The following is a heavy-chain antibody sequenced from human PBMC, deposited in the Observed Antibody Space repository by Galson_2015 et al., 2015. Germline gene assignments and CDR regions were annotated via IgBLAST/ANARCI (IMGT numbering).Heavy chain of an antibody. CDR2: ISSSGSTI. Sequence: SLRLSCAASGFTFSSYEMNWVRQAPGKGLEWVSYISSSGSTIYYADSVKGRFTISRDNAKNSLYLQMNSLRAEDTAVYYCARTTVTRPFDYWGQGTLVTVSP. J-gene: IGHJ4*02. CDR1: GFTFSSYE. V-gene: IGHV3-48*03. CDR3: ARTTVTRPFDY. D-gene: IGHD4-17*01.